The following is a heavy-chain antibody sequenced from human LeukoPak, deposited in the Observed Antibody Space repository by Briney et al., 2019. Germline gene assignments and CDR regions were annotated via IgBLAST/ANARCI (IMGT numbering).Heavy chain of an antibody. Sequence: GASVKVSCKASGYTFTGYYMHWVRQAPGQGLEWMGWISAYNGNTNYAQKLQGRVTMTTDTSTSTAYMELRSLRSDDTAVYYCARVIAVAMVNDAFDIWGQGTMVTVSS. J-gene: IGHJ3*02. CDR1: GYTFTGYY. CDR3: ARVIAVAMVNDAFDI. CDR2: ISAYNGNT. V-gene: IGHV1-18*04. D-gene: IGHD6-19*01.